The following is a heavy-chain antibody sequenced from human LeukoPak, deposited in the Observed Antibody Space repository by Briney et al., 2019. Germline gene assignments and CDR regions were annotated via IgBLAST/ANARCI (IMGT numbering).Heavy chain of an antibody. J-gene: IGHJ6*02. CDR3: TTGRVYGGKYYYYGMDV. Sequence: GGSLRLSCAAPGFTFSNAWMSWVRQAPGKGLEWVGRIKSKTDGGTTDYAAPVKGRFTISRDDSKNTLYLQMNSLKTEDTAVYYCTTGRVYGGKYYYYGMDVWGQGTTVTVSS. CDR1: GFTFSNAW. CDR2: IKSKTDGGTT. D-gene: IGHD4-23*01. V-gene: IGHV3-15*01.